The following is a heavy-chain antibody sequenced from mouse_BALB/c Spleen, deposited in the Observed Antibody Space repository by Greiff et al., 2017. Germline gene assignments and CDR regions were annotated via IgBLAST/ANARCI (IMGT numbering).Heavy chain of an antibody. V-gene: IGHV1-67*01. D-gene: IGHD1-1*01. CDR1: GYTFTDYA. CDR2: ISTYYGDA. Sequence: VQLQESGPELVRPGESVKISCKGSGYTFTDYAMHWVKQSHAKSLEWIGVISTYYGDASYNQKFKGKATMTVDKSSSTAYMELARLTSEDSAIYYCARSDGSSLSMDYWGQGTSVTVSS. CDR3: ARSDGSSLSMDY. J-gene: IGHJ4*01.